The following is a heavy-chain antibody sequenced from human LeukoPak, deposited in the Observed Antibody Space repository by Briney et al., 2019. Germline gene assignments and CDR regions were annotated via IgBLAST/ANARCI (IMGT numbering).Heavy chain of an antibody. V-gene: IGHV3-30-3*01. CDR1: GISFSSYA. Sequence: GRPLRLSCAASGISFSSYAMQWVRQAPGKGPEWVAVISYDGSNKFYADSVKGRFTISRDNSKNTLYLQMDSLRAEDTAVYYCARDYYYGSDYWGQGTLVTVSS. CDR3: ARDYYYGSDY. CDR2: ISYDGSNK. D-gene: IGHD3-10*01. J-gene: IGHJ4*02.